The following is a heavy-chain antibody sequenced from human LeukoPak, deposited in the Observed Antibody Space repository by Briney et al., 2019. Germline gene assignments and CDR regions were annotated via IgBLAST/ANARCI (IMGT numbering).Heavy chain of an antibody. V-gene: IGHV5-51*01. CDR2: IYPDDSDT. CDR3: GRQCETGGYSDY. Sequence: GSLKISCKGSGYSFSSYWIAWVRQMPGKGLEWMGIIYPDDSDTRYSPSFQGQVTISADKSLSTAYVQWSSLKASDSAMYYCGRQCETGGYSDYWGQGTLVTVSS. CDR1: GYSFSSYW. D-gene: IGHD7-27*01. J-gene: IGHJ4*02.